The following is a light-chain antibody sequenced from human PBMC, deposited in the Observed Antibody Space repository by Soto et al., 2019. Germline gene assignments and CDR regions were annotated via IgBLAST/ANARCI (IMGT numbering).Light chain of an antibody. CDR2: EVT. Sequence: QSALTQPASVSGSPGQSITISCSGTSSDVGGYNYVSWYQQYPGRAPKVIIYEVTNRPSGVSNRFSGSKSGNTASLTISGLQAEDEADYHCSSYTSSSTQVFGGGTKLTVL. J-gene: IGLJ2*01. CDR1: SSDVGGYNY. CDR3: SSYTSSSTQV. V-gene: IGLV2-14*03.